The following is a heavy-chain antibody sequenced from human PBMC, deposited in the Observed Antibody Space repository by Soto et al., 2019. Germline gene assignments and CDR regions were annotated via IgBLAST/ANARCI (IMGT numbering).Heavy chain of an antibody. V-gene: IGHV3-30-3*01. Sequence: QVQLVESGGGVVQPGRSLRLSCAASGFTFSSYAMHWVRQAPGKGLEWVAVISYDGSNKYYADSVKGRFTISRDNSKNTLYLQMNSLRAEDTAVYYCARDTIGYCSGGSCRRRGGWFDPWGQGTLVTVSS. CDR3: ARDTIGYCSGGSCRRRGGWFDP. CDR1: GFTFSSYA. CDR2: ISYDGSNK. J-gene: IGHJ5*02. D-gene: IGHD2-15*01.